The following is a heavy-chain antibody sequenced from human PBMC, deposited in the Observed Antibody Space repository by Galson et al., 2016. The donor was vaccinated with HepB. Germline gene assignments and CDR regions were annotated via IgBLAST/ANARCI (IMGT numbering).Heavy chain of an antibody. J-gene: IGHJ4*02. CDR1: GGSISSSNW. V-gene: IGHV4-4*02. CDR3: ARVGHNWNYHRSVIDY. CDR2: IYHVGST. Sequence: SETLSLTCAVSGGSISSSNWWSWVRQPPGKGLEWIGEIYHVGSTNYNPSLKSRVTISIDKSKNQFSLKLSSVTAADTAVYYCARVGHNWNYHRSVIDYWGQGTLVTVSS. D-gene: IGHD1-7*01.